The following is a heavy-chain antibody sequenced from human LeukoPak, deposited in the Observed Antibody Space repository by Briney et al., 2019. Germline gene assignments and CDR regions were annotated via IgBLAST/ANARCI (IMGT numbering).Heavy chain of an antibody. D-gene: IGHD2-21*01. CDR2: ISSSSSYI. Sequence: GGSLRLSCAASGFTFSSYSMNWVRQAPGKGLEWVSSISSSSSYIYYADSVKGRFTISRDNAKNSLYLQMNSLRAEDTAVYYCAREVVVVIAISRYNWFDPWGQGTLVTVSS. J-gene: IGHJ5*02. CDR1: GFTFSSYS. V-gene: IGHV3-21*01. CDR3: AREVVVVIAISRYNWFDP.